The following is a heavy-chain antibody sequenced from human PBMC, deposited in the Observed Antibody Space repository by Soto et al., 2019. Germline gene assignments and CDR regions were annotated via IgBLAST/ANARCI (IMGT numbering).Heavy chain of an antibody. J-gene: IGHJ4*02. V-gene: IGHV4-59*08. D-gene: IGHD3-22*01. CDR2: IYYSGST. CDR1: GGSISSYY. CDR3: ARHDSSGYYSDFDY. Sequence: PSETLSLTCTVSGGSISSYYWSWIRQPPGKGLEWIGYIYYSGSTNYNPSLKSRVTISVDTSKNQFSLKLSSVTAADTAVYYCARHDSSGYYSDFDYWGQGTLVTVSS.